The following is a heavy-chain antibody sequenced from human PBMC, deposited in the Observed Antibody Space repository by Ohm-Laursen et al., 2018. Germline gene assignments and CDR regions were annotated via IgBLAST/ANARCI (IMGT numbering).Heavy chain of an antibody. CDR3: ARHAAYCGGDCYSRWFDP. Sequence: GTLSLTCTVSGDSINSSYWSWIRQPPGKGLEWIGSIYYSGSTYYNLSLKSRVTISVDTSKNQFSLKLSSVTAADTAVYYCARHAAYCGGDCYSRWFDPWGQGTLVTVSS. J-gene: IGHJ5*02. CDR1: GDSINSSY. CDR2: IYYSGST. D-gene: IGHD2-21*02. V-gene: IGHV4-39*01.